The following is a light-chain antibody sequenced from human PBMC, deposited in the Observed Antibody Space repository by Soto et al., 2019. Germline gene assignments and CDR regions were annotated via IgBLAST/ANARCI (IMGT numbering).Light chain of an antibody. CDR3: QQYDESFRT. CDR1: QSVNSNY. CDR2: GTS. Sequence: EIVLTQSPGTLSLSPGERATLSCRASQSVNSNYLAWYQQKPGQSPRVPMYGTSNRATGIPDRFSGSGSGRDFTLTISRLEPEDFAVYYCQQYDESFRTFGQGTKVEIK. V-gene: IGKV3-20*01. J-gene: IGKJ1*01.